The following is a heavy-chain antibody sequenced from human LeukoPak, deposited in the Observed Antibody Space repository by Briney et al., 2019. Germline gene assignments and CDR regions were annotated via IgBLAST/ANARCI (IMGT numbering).Heavy chain of an antibody. D-gene: IGHD4-17*01. CDR2: IWYDGSNK. V-gene: IGHV3-33*08. CDR3: ARAGYGDGNYYYYGMDV. CDR1: GFTFSSYG. Sequence: GGSLRLSCAASGFTFSSYGMHWVRQAPGKGLEWVAVIWYDGSNKYYADSVKGRFTISRDNSKNTLYLQMNSLRAEDTAVYYCARAGYGDGNYYYYGMDVWGQGTTVTVSS. J-gene: IGHJ6*02.